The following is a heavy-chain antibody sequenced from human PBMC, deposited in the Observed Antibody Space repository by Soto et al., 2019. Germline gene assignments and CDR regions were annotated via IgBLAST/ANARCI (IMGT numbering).Heavy chain of an antibody. D-gene: IGHD2-21*02. V-gene: IGHV3-23*01. J-gene: IGHJ3*01. CDR2: ISDLGPST. CDR3: AKSLVTPSDAFDL. Sequence: SGGSLRLSCAASGLTFGNYALNWVPQAPGKGLEWISCISDLGPSTYYANSVKGRFSMSRDNSKNPLFLQMNRLRAVDTAVYFCAKSLVTPSDAFDLWGRGTLVTVSS. CDR1: GLTFGNYA.